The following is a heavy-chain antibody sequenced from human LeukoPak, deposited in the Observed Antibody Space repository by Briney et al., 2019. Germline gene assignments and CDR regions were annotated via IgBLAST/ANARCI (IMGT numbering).Heavy chain of an antibody. CDR1: GGSITGYY. CDR3: ARQGGVATTFDY. CDR2: IYYSGST. V-gene: IGHV4-59*08. Sequence: SATLSLTCTVSGGSITGYYWNWIRQPPGKGLEWIGYIYYSGSTNYNPSLKSRVTISVDTSENQFSLKPNSVTAADTAVYYCARQGGVATTFDYWGQGTLVTVSS. D-gene: IGHD5-12*01. J-gene: IGHJ4*02.